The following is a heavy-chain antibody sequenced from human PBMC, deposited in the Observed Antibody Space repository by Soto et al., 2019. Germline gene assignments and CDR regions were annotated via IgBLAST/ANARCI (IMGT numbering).Heavy chain of an antibody. CDR1: GILFTSNW. J-gene: IGHJ5*02. CDR3: PKNHTFRSASDCLDT. Sequence: GESLKISCKASGILFTSNWIVWVRQMPGKGLEWVGIIYPGDSDTRYSPSFQGQVTISADKSTDTAYLQWNSLKASDSAIYYCPKNHTFRSASDCLDTWGQGTLVTVSS. CDR2: IYPGDSDT. V-gene: IGHV5-51*01. D-gene: IGHD3-3*02.